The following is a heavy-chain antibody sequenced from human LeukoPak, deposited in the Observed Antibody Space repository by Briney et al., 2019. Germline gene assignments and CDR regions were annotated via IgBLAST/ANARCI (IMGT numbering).Heavy chain of an antibody. CDR2: IYYSGNT. Sequence: SGTLSLTCTVSGVSISSSNSYWGWIRQPPGKGLEWIGSIYYSGNTYYNASLKSQVSISIDTSKNQFSLRLTSVTAADTAVYYCARRSGYSSIDYWGQGTLVTVSS. J-gene: IGHJ4*02. V-gene: IGHV4-39*01. CDR3: ARRSGYSSIDY. CDR1: GVSISSSNSY. D-gene: IGHD5-18*01.